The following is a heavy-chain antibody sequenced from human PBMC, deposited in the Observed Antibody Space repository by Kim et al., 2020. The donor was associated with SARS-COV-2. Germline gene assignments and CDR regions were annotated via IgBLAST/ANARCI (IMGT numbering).Heavy chain of an antibody. CDR2: ISWNSGSI. D-gene: IGHD6-13*01. V-gene: IGHV3-9*01. CDR3: AKGAAYHEAFDI. CDR1: GFTFDDYA. J-gene: IGHJ3*02. Sequence: GGSLRLSCAASGFTFDDYAMHWVRQAPGKGLEWVSGISWNSGSIGYADSVKGRFTISRDNAKNSLNLQMNSLRAEDTALYYCAKGAAYHEAFDIWGQGT.